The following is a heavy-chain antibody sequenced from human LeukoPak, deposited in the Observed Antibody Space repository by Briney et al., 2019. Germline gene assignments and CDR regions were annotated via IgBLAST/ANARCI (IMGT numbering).Heavy chain of an antibody. Sequence: GGSLRLSCAASGXTFSSYVMGWVRQAPGKGLEWVSALSGSGGSTYYADSVKGRFTISRDNSKNTLYLQMNSLRAEDTAVYYCARRNIAAAALDYWGQGTLVTVSS. CDR3: ARRNIAAAALDY. J-gene: IGHJ4*02. CDR1: GXTFSSYV. D-gene: IGHD6-13*01. V-gene: IGHV3-23*01. CDR2: LSGSGGST.